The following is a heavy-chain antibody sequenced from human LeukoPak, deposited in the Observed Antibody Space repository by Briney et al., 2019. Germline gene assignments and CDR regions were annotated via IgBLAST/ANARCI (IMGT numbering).Heavy chain of an antibody. CDR2: INQDGSEK. Sequence: GGSLRLSCAASGFTFSSYWMSWVRQAPGKGLEWVSNINQDGSEKYYVDSVKGRFTISRDNAKNSLYLQMNSLRAEDTAVYYCARDSFYGWGSYYKFVYWGEGSLVTVSS. CDR1: GFTFSSYW. CDR3: ARDSFYGWGSYYKFVY. J-gene: IGHJ4*02. V-gene: IGHV3-7*01. D-gene: IGHD3-10*01.